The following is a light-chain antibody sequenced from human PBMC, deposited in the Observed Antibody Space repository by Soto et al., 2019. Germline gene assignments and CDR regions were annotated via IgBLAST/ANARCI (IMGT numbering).Light chain of an antibody. J-gene: IGKJ1*01. CDR1: QSVTTY. Sequence: EVLLTQSPATLSLSPGETATLYCRASQSVTTYLAWYQQKPGQPPRLLIYGAATRATGIPARFSGSGSGTEFTLTISSLQSEDFAVYYCQQYHNWPAFGQGTKVDIK. CDR3: QQYHNWPA. CDR2: GAA. V-gene: IGKV3-15*01.